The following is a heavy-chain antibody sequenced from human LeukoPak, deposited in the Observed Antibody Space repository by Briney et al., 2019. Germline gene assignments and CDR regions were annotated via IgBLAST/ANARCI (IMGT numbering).Heavy chain of an antibody. Sequence: SVKVSCKASGGTFSSYAISWVRQAPGQGLEWMGGIIPIFGTANYAQKFQGRVTITADKSTSTAYMELSSLRSEDTAVYYCASGPYGGLIDYWGQGTLVTVSS. J-gene: IGHJ4*02. CDR2: IIPIFGTA. D-gene: IGHD4-17*01. V-gene: IGHV1-69*06. CDR3: ASGPYGGLIDY. CDR1: GGTFSSYA.